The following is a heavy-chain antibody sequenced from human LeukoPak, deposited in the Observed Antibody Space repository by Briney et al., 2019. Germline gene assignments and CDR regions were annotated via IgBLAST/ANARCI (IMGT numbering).Heavy chain of an antibody. Sequence: SGTLSPPLSVSGAPLKNFYWDWVRQAPGEGPEWIGYISDTGKTDSNPPLKSRVTISLGTSKTQFSLRLRSVTAADSAVYYCATGYYEPFATWGPGILVTVSS. V-gene: IGHV4-59*13. CDR1: GAPLKNFY. J-gene: IGHJ5*02. CDR3: ATGYYEPFAT. D-gene: IGHD1-26*01. CDR2: ISDTGKT.